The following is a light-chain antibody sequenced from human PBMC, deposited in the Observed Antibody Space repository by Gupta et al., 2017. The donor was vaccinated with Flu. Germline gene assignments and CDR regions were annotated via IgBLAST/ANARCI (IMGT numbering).Light chain of an antibody. CDR2: LNSDGSH. J-gene: IGLJ3*02. CDR3: QTWGTGIRV. CDR1: SGQSSYA. V-gene: IGLV4-69*01. Sequence: QLVLTPSPSASASLGASGKLTCTLSSGQSSYAIAWHQQQPEKGPRYLMKLNSDGSHSTAAAIPDRFSGSSSGADRYLTIASRQSEDEDDYYCQTWGTGIRVFGGGTKLTVL.